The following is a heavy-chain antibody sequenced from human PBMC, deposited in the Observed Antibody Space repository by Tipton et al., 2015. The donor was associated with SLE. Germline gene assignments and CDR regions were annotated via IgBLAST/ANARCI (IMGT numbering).Heavy chain of an antibody. Sequence: SLRLSCAASGFTFSSYSMNWVRQAPGKGLEWVSYISSSSSTIYYADSVKGRFTISRDNAKNSLYLQMNSLRAEDTAVYYCARLGKSNPYSSSWYPRGYWGQGTLVTVSS. J-gene: IGHJ4*02. V-gene: IGHV3-48*01. D-gene: IGHD6-13*01. CDR1: GFTFSSYS. CDR3: ARLGKSNPYSSSWYPRGY. CDR2: ISSSSSTI.